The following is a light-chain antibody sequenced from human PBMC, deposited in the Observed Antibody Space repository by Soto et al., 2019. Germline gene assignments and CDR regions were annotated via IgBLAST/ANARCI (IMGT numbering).Light chain of an antibody. J-gene: IGKJ3*01. Sequence: EIVLTQSPGTLSLSPGERATLSCRASQRVSSNYLAWYQQKPGQAPRLLIYGASSRIDGIPDRFSGSGSETDFTLTISRLEPEDFAVYYCQQYGSSPRTFGPGTKVDIK. V-gene: IGKV3-20*01. CDR3: QQYGSSPRT. CDR2: GAS. CDR1: QRVSSNY.